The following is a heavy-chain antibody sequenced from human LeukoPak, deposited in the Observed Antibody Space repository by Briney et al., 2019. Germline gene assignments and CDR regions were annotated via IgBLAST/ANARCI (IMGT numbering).Heavy chain of an antibody. Sequence: PGGSLRLSCADSGFTFSTYAMNWVGQAPGKGLKWVSAISDSGASTYYADSVKGRFTISRDNSKNTLYLQMNSLRAEDTAVYYCAKASRDGYNYLPFDFWGQGTLVTVSS. V-gene: IGHV3-23*01. D-gene: IGHD5-24*01. CDR2: ISDSGAST. CDR1: GFTFSTYA. J-gene: IGHJ4*02. CDR3: AKASRDGYNYLPFDF.